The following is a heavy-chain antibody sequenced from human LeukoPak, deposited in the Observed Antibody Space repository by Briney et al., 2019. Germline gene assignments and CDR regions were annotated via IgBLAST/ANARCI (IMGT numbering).Heavy chain of an antibody. J-gene: IGHJ4*02. CDR1: GGSFSGYY. CDR3: AIGRLVATTFDY. CDR2: INHSGST. Sequence: SETLSLTCAVYGGSFSGYYWSWIRQPPGKGLEWIGEINHSGSTNYSPSLKSRVTISVDTSKNQFSLKLSSVTAADTAVYYCAIGRLVATTFDYWGQGTLVTVSS. V-gene: IGHV4-34*01. D-gene: IGHD5-12*01.